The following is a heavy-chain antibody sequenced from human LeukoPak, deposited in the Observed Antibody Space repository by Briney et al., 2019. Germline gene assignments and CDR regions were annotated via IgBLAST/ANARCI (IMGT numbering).Heavy chain of an antibody. D-gene: IGHD3-10*01. CDR3: YDSGSYFYFDY. CDR2: IKQDGSEK. CDR1: GFTFSSYW. V-gene: IGHV3-7*03. Sequence: PGGSLRLSCAASGFTFSSYWMSWVRQAPGKGLEWVANIKQDGSEKYYVDSVKGRFTISRDNAKNSLYLQMNSLRAEDTAVYYCYDSGSYFYFDYWGQGTLVTVSS. J-gene: IGHJ4*02.